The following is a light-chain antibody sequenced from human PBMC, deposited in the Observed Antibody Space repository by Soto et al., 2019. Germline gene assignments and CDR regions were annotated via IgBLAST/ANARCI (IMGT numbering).Light chain of an antibody. Sequence: NFMLTQPHSVSESPGKTVTISCTRSSGSIASNYVQWYQQRPGSAPTTVIYEDNQRPSGVPDRFSGSIDSSSNSASLTISGLKTEDEADYYCQSYDSSFWVFGGGTKVTVL. CDR3: QSYDSSFWV. CDR2: EDN. CDR1: SGSIASNY. V-gene: IGLV6-57*04. J-gene: IGLJ3*02.